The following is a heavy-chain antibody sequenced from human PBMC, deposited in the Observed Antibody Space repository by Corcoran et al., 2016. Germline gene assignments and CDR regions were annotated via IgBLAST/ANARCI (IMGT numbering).Heavy chain of an antibody. CDR3: AGHSEIDCSNGVCPGVRYYYYGMDV. CDR2: IYPGDSDT. Sequence: EVQLVQSGAEVKKPGESLKISCQGSGYSFTNYWIGWVRQMPGRGLEWMGIIYPGDSDTIYSPSFQGQVTISADRSISTAYLQWSTLETSDTAIDYCAGHSEIDCSNGVCPGVRYYYYGMDVWGQGTTVRLL. D-gene: IGHD2-8*01. V-gene: IGHV5-51*01. CDR1: GYSFTNYW. J-gene: IGHJ6*02.